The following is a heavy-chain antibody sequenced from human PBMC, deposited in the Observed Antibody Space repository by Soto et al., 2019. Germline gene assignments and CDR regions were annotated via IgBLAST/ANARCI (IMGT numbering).Heavy chain of an antibody. CDR2: FSSGGGGT. J-gene: IGHJ4*02. D-gene: IGHD2-15*01. CDR1: GIIFTGYG. Sequence: GGSLRLSCAVSGIIFTGYGMHWVRQAPGKGLEWVSTFSSGGGGTYYADSAKGRFTISRDNSKNTLSLQMNSLRAEDTAVYYCTKANRYCSGANCFTFDYWGLGTLVTVSS. V-gene: IGHV3-23*01. CDR3: TKANRYCSGANCFTFDY.